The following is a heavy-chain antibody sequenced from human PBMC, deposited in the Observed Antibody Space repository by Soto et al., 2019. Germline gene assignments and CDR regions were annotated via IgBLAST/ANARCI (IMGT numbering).Heavy chain of an antibody. J-gene: IGHJ5*02. Sequence: QVQLVQSGGEVTKPGASVKVSCKASGYTFTNYGISWVRQAPGQGLEGMGWINVYNGNTKYAQKVQGRVTMTTETSTSTAYMELRSLRSDDTAVYYCARVVGSGSYYNQYIWFDPWGQGTLVTVSS. CDR3: ARVVGSGSYYNQYIWFDP. V-gene: IGHV1-18*01. CDR2: INVYNGNT. CDR1: GYTFTNYG. D-gene: IGHD3-10*01.